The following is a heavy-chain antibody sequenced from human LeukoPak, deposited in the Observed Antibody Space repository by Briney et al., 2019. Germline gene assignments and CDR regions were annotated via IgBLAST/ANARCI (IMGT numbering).Heavy chain of an antibody. CDR3: AREDRLGHFDY. Sequence: SQTLSLTCAISGDSVFSNSVAWNWIRQSPSRGLEWLGRTYYRSKWFNEYAVSMKGRVSINPVTSKNQFSLQLNSMTPEDTAVYYCAREDRLGHFDYWGQGTLVTVSS. J-gene: IGHJ4*02. CDR2: TYYRSKWFN. CDR1: GDSVFSNSVA. V-gene: IGHV6-1*01.